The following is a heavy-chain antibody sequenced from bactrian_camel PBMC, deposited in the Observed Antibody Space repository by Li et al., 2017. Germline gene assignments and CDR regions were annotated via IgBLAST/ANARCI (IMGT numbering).Heavy chain of an antibody. CDR3: AAGPCYSESWCYPH. D-gene: IGHD3*01. Sequence: QLVESGGGSVQAGGSLRLSRAASGFRFSSACMTWVRQAPWKGLEWISTINIGDGRPTYADSVKGRFTISGDNAKATVYLQMNGLKPEDTAVYYCAAGPCYSESWCYPHRGQGTQVTVS. CDR1: GFRFSSAC. CDR2: INIGDGRP. J-gene: IGHJ4*01. V-gene: IGHV3S25*01.